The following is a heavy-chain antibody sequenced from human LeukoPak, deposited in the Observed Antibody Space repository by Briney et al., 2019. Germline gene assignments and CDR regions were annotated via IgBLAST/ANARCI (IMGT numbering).Heavy chain of an antibody. CDR2: IDWDDDK. J-gene: IGHJ4*02. D-gene: IGHD3-22*01. CDR1: GFSLSTSGMR. CDR3: ARTQYYYDSSGYYFFDY. Sequence: SGPALVKPTQTLTLTCTFSGFSLSTSGMRVSWISQHPGKAVEWLARIDWDDDKFYSTSLKTRLTISKDTSKNQVVLTMTNMDPVDTATYYCARTQYYYDSSGYYFFDYWGQGTLVTVSS. V-gene: IGHV2-70*04.